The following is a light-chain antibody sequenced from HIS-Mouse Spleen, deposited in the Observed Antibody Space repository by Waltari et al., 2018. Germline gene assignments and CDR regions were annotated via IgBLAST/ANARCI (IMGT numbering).Light chain of an antibody. J-gene: IGLJ2*01. CDR3: YSTDSSGNHRV. CDR1: AFPKKY. Sequence: SYELTQPPSVSVSPGQTARITCSGDAFPKKYAHWYQQKPGQAPVLVIYEDSKRPSGIPERFSGSSSGTMATLTISGAQVEDEADYYCYSTDSSGNHRVFGGGTKLTVL. CDR2: EDS. V-gene: IGLV3-10*01.